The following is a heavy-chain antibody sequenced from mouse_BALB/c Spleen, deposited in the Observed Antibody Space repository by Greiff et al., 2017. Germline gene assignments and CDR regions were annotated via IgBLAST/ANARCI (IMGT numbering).Heavy chain of an antibody. CDR1: GYTFTDYA. J-gene: IGHJ4*01. Sequence: QVQLQQSGAELVRPGVSVKISCKGSGYTFTDYAMHWVKQSHAKSLEWIGVISTYYGDASYNQKFKGKATMTVDKSSSTAYMELARLTSEDSAIYYCARSTSTATAMDYWGQGTSVTVSS. V-gene: IGHV1S137*01. CDR3: ARSTSTATAMDY. D-gene: IGHD1-2*01. CDR2: ISTYYGDA.